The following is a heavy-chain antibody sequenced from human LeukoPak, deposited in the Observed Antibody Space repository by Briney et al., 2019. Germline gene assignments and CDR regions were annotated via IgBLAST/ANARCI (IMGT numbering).Heavy chain of an antibody. D-gene: IGHD3-22*01. CDR2: IYYSGST. V-gene: IGHV4-59*01. CDR3: ARTWDYYDGSGYMY. Sequence: PSETLSLTCTVSGGSISSYYWSWIRQPPGKGLEWIGYIYYSGSTNYNPSLKSRVTISVDTSKNQFSLKLSSVTAADTAVYYCARTWDYYDGSGYMYWGQGTLVTVSS. CDR1: GGSISSYY. J-gene: IGHJ4*02.